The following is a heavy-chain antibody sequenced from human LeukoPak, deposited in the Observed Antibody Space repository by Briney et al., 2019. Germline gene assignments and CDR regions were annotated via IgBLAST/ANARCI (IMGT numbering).Heavy chain of an antibody. J-gene: IGHJ4*02. CDR1: GYSFTSYW. Sequence: GESLKISCKGSGYSFTSYWIGWVRQMPGKGLEWMGIIYPGDSDTRYGPSFQGQVTISADKSISTAHLQWSSLMASDTAMYYCARGDTAMHRPPLDYWGQGTLVTVSS. CDR2: IYPGDSDT. D-gene: IGHD5-18*01. V-gene: IGHV5-51*01. CDR3: ARGDTAMHRPPLDY.